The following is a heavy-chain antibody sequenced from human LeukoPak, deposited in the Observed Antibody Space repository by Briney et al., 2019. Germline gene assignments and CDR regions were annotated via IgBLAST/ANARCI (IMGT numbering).Heavy chain of an antibody. CDR3: VVVSYCAVDCYDY. CDR2: ISGSGGRT. CDR1: GFTFSSYA. D-gene: IGHD2-21*01. Sequence: GGSLRLSCAASGFTFSSYAMNWVRQAPGRGLEWVSAISGSGGRTYYADSVRGRFTISRDNSKNTVYVQMNSLRAEDTAVYFCVVVSYCAVDCYDYWGQGTLVTVSS. V-gene: IGHV3-23*01. J-gene: IGHJ4*02.